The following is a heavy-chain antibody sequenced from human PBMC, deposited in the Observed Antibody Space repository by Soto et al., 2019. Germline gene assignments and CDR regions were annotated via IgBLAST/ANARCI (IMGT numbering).Heavy chain of an antibody. CDR1: GFIFSSQG. CDR2: IWYDGSKI. J-gene: IGHJ4*02. V-gene: IGHV3-33*01. Sequence: QLVESGGGVVQPGRSLRLSCVASGFIFSSQGMHWVRQAPGKGLEWVALIWYDGSKIYYADSVKGRFTISRDNTKNTLFLQMNSLRAEDTAVYYCARDKRKGYYLDYWGQGTLVTVSP. CDR3: ARDKRKGYYLDY.